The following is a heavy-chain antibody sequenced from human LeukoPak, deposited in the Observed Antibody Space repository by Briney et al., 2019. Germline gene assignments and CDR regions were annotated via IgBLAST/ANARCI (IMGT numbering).Heavy chain of an antibody. CDR2: INTSGNT. J-gene: IGHJ4*02. CDR1: GDSISSYY. V-gene: IGHV4-4*07. Sequence: SETLSLTCTVSGDSISSYYWSWIRQPAGKGLEWIGRINTSGNTDFNPSLKSRVTMSVDTSKKQFSVKLTSVTAADMAVYYCARDDRVGATIFDYWGQGTLVTVSS. D-gene: IGHD1-26*01. CDR3: ARDDRVGATIFDY.